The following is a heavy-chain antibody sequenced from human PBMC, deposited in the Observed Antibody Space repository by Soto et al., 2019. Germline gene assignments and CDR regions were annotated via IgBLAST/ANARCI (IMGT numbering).Heavy chain of an antibody. CDR2: ISSSSSYI. V-gene: IGHV3-21*01. CDR3: AKDRLPGTNWFDP. Sequence: GGSLRLSCAASGFTFSSYSMNWVRQAPGKGLEWVSSISSSSSYIYYADSVKGRFTISRDNAKNSLYLQMNSLRAEDTAVYYCAKDRLPGTNWFDPWGQGTRVTVAS. D-gene: IGHD2-21*02. J-gene: IGHJ5*02. CDR1: GFTFSSYS.